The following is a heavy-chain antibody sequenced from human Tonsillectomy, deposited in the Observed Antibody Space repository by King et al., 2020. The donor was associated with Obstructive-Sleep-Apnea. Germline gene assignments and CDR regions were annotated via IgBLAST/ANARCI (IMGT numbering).Heavy chain of an antibody. CDR2: INTPNAKT. Sequence: QLVQSGADVKNPGASVKVSCKASGYTFTTYGISWVRQAPGQGLEWMGWINTPNAKTNYRQKFQGRVTMTTDTATSTAYMELRSLRSDDTAVYYCARGGVLRGVPIDYWGQGTLVTVSS. V-gene: IGHV1-18*04. J-gene: IGHJ4*02. CDR1: GYTFTTYG. CDR3: ARGGVLRGVPIDY. D-gene: IGHD3-10*01.